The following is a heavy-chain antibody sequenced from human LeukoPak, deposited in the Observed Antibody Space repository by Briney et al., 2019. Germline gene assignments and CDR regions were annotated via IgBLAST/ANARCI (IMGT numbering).Heavy chain of an antibody. J-gene: IGHJ3*01. CDR2: ISGSGGDT. D-gene: IGHD3-10*01. CDR1: VFTFIDYA. V-gene: IGHV3-23*01. Sequence: GGSLRLSCAASVFTFIDYAMSWVRQAPGKGLQWVSAISGSGGDTNSADSVEGRFTIAKDNSKKILYLQMDSMRAEDTAVYYCARGSAYSRYQLLELVFDVWGQGTMVTVSS. CDR3: ARGSAYSRYQLLELVFDV.